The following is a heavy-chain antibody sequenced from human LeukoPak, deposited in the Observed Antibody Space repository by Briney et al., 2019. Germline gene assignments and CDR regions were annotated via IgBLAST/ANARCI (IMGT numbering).Heavy chain of an antibody. CDR2: IYYSGST. CDR1: GGSISSSSYY. Sequence: SETLSLTCTVSGGSISSSSYYWGWIRQPPGKGLEWIGSIYYSGSTYYNPSLKSRVTISVDTSKNQFSLKLSSVTAADTAVYYCARSGYSYGFYYYYYMDVWGKGTTVTVSS. CDR3: ARSGYSYGFYYYYYMDV. V-gene: IGHV4-39*01. J-gene: IGHJ6*03. D-gene: IGHD5-18*01.